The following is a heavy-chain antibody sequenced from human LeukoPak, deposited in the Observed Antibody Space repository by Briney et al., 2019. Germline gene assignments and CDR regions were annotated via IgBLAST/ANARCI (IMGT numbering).Heavy chain of an antibody. CDR1: GFTVSSNY. V-gene: IGHV3-53*01. CDR3: AGGELHYYYGMDV. Sequence: IQPGGSLRLSCAASGFTVSSNYMSWVRQAPGKGLEWVSVIYSGGSTYYADSVKGRFTISRDNSKNTLYLQMNSLRAEDTAVYYCAGGELHYYYGMDVWGQGTTVTVSS. J-gene: IGHJ6*02. CDR2: IYSGGST. D-gene: IGHD1-26*01.